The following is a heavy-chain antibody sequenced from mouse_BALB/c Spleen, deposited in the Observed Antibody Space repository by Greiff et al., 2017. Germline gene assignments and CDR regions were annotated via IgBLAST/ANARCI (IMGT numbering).Heavy chain of an antibody. V-gene: IGHV5-6-5*01. J-gene: IGHJ2*01. Sequence: EVMLVESGGGLVKPGGSLKLSCAASGFTFSSYAMSWVRQTPEKRLEWVASISSGGSNYYPDSVKVRVTISRDNARNILYLQMSSLRSEDTDMYYCASLITTVSYYFDYWGQGTTLTVSA. CDR2: ISSGGSN. CDR1: GFTFSSYA. CDR3: ASLITTVSYYFDY. D-gene: IGHD1-2*01.